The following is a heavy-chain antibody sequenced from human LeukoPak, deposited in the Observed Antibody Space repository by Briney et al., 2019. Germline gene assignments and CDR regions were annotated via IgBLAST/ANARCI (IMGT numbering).Heavy chain of an antibody. D-gene: IGHD6-13*01. CDR3: AKDEAAAGVDFDY. J-gene: IGHJ4*02. CDR1: GFTFSGYG. CDR2: IRSDGSVK. Sequence: GGSLRLSCAASGFTFSGYGIHWVRQAPGEGLEWVAFIRSDGSVKYYADSVRGRFTISRDNSKNTLYLQINSLRAEDTAVYYCAKDEAAAGVDFDYWGQGTLVTVYS. V-gene: IGHV3-30*02.